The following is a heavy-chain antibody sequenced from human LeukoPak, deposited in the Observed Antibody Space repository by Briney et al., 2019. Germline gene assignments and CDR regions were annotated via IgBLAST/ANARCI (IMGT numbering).Heavy chain of an antibody. Sequence: ASVKVSSTASGYTFTGYYIHWVRQAPGQGPEWMGWINPNTGDIKYAQKFQGRVTMTRDTSIGTAYMELTRLRSDDTAVYYCARVRDGNTVDFDYWGQGTLVTVSS. V-gene: IGHV1-2*02. CDR1: GYTFTGYY. D-gene: IGHD5-24*01. CDR2: INPNTGDI. CDR3: ARVRDGNTVDFDY. J-gene: IGHJ4*02.